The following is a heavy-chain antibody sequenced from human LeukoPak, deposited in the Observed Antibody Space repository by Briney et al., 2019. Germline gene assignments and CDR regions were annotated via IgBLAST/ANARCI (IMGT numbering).Heavy chain of an antibody. Sequence: SETLSLTCAVYGGSFSGYYWSWIRQPPGKGLEWIGEINHSGSTNYNPSLKSRVTISVDTSKNQFSLKLSSVTAADTAVYYCARLGSSRDDYWGQGTLVTVSS. J-gene: IGHJ4*02. CDR3: ARLGSSRDDY. CDR1: GGSFSGYY. D-gene: IGHD6-13*01. V-gene: IGHV4-34*01. CDR2: INHSGST.